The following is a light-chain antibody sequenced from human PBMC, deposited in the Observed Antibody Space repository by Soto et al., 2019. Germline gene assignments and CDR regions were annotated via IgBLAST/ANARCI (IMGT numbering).Light chain of an antibody. CDR1: QDITTL. CDR2: DAS. J-gene: IGKJ4*01. Sequence: DVEMTQSPPSLSASVGDSVTITCQASQDITTLVTWYHQHPEKAPNLLIHDASSIHTGVPSRFTGRGSGTEFTFTISCLKPEDVGTYYCQQYDDLPLTFGRGSKVEIK. CDR3: QQYDDLPLT. V-gene: IGKV1-33*01.